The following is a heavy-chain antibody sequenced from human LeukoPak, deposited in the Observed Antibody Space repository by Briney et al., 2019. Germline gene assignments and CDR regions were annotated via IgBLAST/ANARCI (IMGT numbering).Heavy chain of an antibody. Sequence: PASSLRLSCAASGFTFNTFDMHWVRQAPGKGLEWVAVIWYDGSNKYYADSVKGRFTISRDNSKNTLYLQMNSLRAEDTAVYYCARQSSATIVSAFAFWGQGTMVTVSS. D-gene: IGHD2-15*01. CDR1: GFTFNTFD. CDR3: ARQSSATIVSAFAF. J-gene: IGHJ3*01. CDR2: IWYDGSNK. V-gene: IGHV3-33*01.